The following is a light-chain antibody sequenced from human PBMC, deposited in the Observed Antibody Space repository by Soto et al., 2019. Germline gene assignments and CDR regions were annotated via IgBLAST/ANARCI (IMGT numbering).Light chain of an antibody. CDR3: CSYAGSSTLAV. V-gene: IGLV2-23*02. J-gene: IGLJ7*01. Sequence: QSALTQPASVSGSPGQSITISCTGTSSDVGSYNLVSWYQQHPTKAPKLMIYVVSERPSGVSNRFSGSKSDNTASLTISGLQAEDEADYYCCSYAGSSTLAVFGGGTQLTVL. CDR2: VVS. CDR1: SSDVGSYNL.